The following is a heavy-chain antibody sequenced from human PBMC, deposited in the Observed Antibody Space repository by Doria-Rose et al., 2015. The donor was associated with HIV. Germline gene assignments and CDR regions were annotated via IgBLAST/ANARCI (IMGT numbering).Heavy chain of an antibody. Sequence: LEWIGEINHSGSTNYNPPLESRVTISVDTSKNQFSLKLTSVTAADTAVYYCARGRVDYSSSLFWYFDLWGRGTLVTVSS. V-gene: IGHV4-34*01. CDR2: INHSGST. J-gene: IGHJ2*01. D-gene: IGHD6-13*01. CDR3: ARGRVDYSSSLFWYFDL.